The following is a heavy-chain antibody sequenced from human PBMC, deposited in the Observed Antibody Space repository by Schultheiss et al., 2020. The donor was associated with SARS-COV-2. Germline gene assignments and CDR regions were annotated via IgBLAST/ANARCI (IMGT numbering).Heavy chain of an antibody. J-gene: IGHJ6*02. D-gene: IGHD3-10*01. Sequence: SVKVSCKASGGTFSSYAISWVRQAPGQGLEWMGGISAYNGNTNYAQKFQGRVTITADKSTCTAYMELSSLRSEDTAVYYCASKYLKAPLYYYYGMDVWGLGTTITVSS. CDR2: ISAYNGNT. CDR3: ASKYLKAPLYYYYGMDV. V-gene: IGHV1-69*10. CDR1: GGTFSSYA.